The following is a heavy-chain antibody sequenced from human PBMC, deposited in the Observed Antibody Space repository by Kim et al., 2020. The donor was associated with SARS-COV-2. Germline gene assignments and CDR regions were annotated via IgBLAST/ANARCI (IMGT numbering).Heavy chain of an antibody. J-gene: IGHJ4*02. CDR3: ARGYSYGDGTYCFDF. D-gene: IGHD5-18*01. V-gene: IGHV3-30*14. Sequence: ADSVEGRVTISRDNSKKTLYRLMGSLRGEDTAVYYCARGYSYGDGTYCFDFWGQGTLVTVSS.